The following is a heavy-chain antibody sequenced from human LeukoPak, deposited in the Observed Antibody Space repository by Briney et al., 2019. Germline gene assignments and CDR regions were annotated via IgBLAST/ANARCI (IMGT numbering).Heavy chain of an antibody. CDR2: ISWDGGST. Sequence: GGSLRLSCAASGFTFDDYAMHWVRQAPGKGLEWVSLISWDGGSTYYADSVKGRFTISRDNSKNSLYLQMNSLRAEDTALYYCAKDITPLEAGTGAFDIWGQGTMVTVSS. J-gene: IGHJ3*02. CDR1: GFTFDDYA. V-gene: IGHV3-43D*03. D-gene: IGHD6-19*01. CDR3: AKDITPLEAGTGAFDI.